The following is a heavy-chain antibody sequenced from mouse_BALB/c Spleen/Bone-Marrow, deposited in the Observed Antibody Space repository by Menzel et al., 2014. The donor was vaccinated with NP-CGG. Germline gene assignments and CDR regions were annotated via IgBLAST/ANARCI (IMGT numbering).Heavy chain of an antibody. J-gene: IGHJ1*01. D-gene: IGHD1-1*01. V-gene: IGHV2-6-5*01. CDR1: GFSLTDYG. CDR3: AKLGRSYYYVDV. CDR2: IWGGGST. Sequence: VKLVESGPGLVAPSQSLSITCTVSGFSLTDYGVSWIRQPPGKGLEWLGVIWGGGSTYYNSALKSRLSISKDDPKSQVFLKMNSLQTVDTAMYFCAKLGRSYYYVDVWGAGTTVPVSS.